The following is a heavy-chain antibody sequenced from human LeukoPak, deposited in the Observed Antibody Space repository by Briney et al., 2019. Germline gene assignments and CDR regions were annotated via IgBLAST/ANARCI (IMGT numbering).Heavy chain of an antibody. V-gene: IGHV4-34*01. CDR3: ARVSGAIVNSYYFDY. J-gene: IGHJ4*02. CDR2: INHSGST. Sequence: SETLSLTCAVYGGSFSSYYWSWIRQPPGKGLEWIGEINHSGSTNYNPSLKSRVTISVDTSKNQFSLKLSSVTAADTAVYYCARVSGAIVNSYYFDYWGQGTLVTVSS. CDR1: GGSFSSYY. D-gene: IGHD5-18*01.